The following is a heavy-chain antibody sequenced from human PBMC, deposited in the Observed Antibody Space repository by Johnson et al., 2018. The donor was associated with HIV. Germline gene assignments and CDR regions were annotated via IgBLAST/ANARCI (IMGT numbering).Heavy chain of an antibody. CDR2: IRSKAYGGTA. V-gene: IGHV3-49*04. CDR3: TRNLHWGAARCAFDI. CDR1: RFTFGDYA. J-gene: IGHJ3*02. D-gene: IGHD6-6*01. Sequence: VQLVESGGGLVQPGRSLRLSCPVSRFTFGDYAMSWVRQAPGKGPEWIAFIRSKAYGGTAEYAASVTGRFSISRDDSKGIAYLQMNSLKTEDTAVYHCTRNLHWGAARCAFDIWGQGTMVTVSA.